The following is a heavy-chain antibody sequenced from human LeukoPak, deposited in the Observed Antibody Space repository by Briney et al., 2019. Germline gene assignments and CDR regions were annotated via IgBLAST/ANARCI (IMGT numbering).Heavy chain of an antibody. CDR1: GFPFSSYW. CDR3: AREEDNSDQYLREDY. J-gene: IGHJ4*02. D-gene: IGHD4-17*01. Sequence: RSGGSLRLSCAGSGFPFSSYWMSWVRQAPGKGPEWVANIKQDGSESYYVDSVKGRFTISRDNAKNSLFLQMNSLRAEDTAIYYCAREEDNSDQYLREDYWGQGTLVTVSS. V-gene: IGHV3-7*01. CDR2: IKQDGSES.